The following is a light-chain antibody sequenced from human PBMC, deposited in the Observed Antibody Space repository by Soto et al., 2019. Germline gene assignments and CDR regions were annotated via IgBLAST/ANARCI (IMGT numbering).Light chain of an antibody. CDR3: LHHNSYSQT. Sequence: DIQLTQSPPTLSATERDRVTNTCRASQSIRYYLAWYQQMPGKAPKLLIYGASSLQSGVPSRFSGSGSGTEFTLTFCSLQPDDFATYFSLHHNSYSQTCGQGTKVDIK. J-gene: IGKJ1*01. V-gene: IGKV1-5*01. CDR1: QSIRYY. CDR2: GAS.